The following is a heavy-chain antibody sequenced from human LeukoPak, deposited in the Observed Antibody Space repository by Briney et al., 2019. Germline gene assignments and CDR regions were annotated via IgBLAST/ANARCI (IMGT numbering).Heavy chain of an antibody. CDR1: RFTPTSYI. D-gene: IGHD2-21*02. V-gene: IGHV3-21*01. CDR2: ISSSSSYI. J-gene: IGHJ4*02. Sequence: RGSLSLSSAPSRFTPTSYIINSVRQAAGKELECVSSISSSSSYIYYADSVKGRFTISSDNAKTTMYLQMNSLMAEDTTVYYCSRVSVSGIHCGGDCYSLGFDYWGQGTLVTVSS. CDR3: SRVSVSGIHCGGDCYSLGFDY.